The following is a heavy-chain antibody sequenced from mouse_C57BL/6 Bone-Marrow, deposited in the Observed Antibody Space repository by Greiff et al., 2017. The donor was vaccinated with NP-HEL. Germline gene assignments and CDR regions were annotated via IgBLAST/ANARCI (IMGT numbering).Heavy chain of an antibody. V-gene: IGHV1-15*01. Sequence: VQLQQSGAELVRPGASVTLSCKASGYTFTDYEMHWVKQTPVHGLEWIGAIDPETGGTAYNQKFKGKAIPTADKSSSTAYMELRSLTSEDSAVYYCTRYPITTVVATEAYWGQGTLVTVSA. J-gene: IGHJ3*01. D-gene: IGHD1-1*01. CDR3: TRYPITTVVATEAY. CDR2: IDPETGGT. CDR1: GYTFTDYE.